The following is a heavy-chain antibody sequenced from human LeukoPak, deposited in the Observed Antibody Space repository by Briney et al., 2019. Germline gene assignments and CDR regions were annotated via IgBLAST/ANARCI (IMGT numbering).Heavy chain of an antibody. CDR2: IYYSDNT. V-gene: IGHV4-39*01. Sequence: PSETLSLTCTVSGVSISSSNSYWGWIRQPPGKGLEWIGSIYYSDNTYYNASLKSQVSISIDTSKNQFSLKVTPVTSADTAVYYCARQTGSGLFILPGGQGTLVTVSS. CDR1: GVSISSSNSY. CDR3: ARQTGSGLFILP. J-gene: IGHJ4*02. D-gene: IGHD3/OR15-3a*01.